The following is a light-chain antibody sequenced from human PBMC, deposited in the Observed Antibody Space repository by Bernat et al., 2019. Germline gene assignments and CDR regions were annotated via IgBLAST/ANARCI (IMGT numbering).Light chain of an antibody. CDR1: SSDVGVYNY. CDR3: SSLTTRTTLV. CDR2: AVS. Sequence: QPALTQPASVSGSPGQSITISCTGTSSDVGVYNYVSWYQQHPGKAPRLMIYAVSSRPPGVSNRFSGSKSGNTASLTISGLQPEDEADYYCSSLTTRTTLVFGGGTNLTVL. J-gene: IGLJ2*01. V-gene: IGLV2-14*03.